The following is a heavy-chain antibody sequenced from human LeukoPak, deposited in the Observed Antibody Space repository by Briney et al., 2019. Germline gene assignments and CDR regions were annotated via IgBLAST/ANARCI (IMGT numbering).Heavy chain of an antibody. CDR2: ISYDGSNK. CDR3: ARSRDGRHDAFDI. D-gene: IGHD2-21*01. CDR1: GFTFSSYA. J-gene: IGHJ3*02. V-gene: IGHV3-30-3*01. Sequence: PGGSLRLSCAASGFTFSSYAMHWVRQAPGKGLEWVAVISYDGSNKYYADSVKGRFTISRDNSKNTLYLQMNSLRAEDTAVYYCARSRDGRHDAFDIWGQGTMVTVSS.